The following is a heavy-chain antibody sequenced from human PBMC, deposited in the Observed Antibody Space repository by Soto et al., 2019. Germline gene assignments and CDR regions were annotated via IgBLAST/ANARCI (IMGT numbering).Heavy chain of an antibody. J-gene: IGHJ4*02. V-gene: IGHV3-74*01. Sequence: EVQLVESGGGLVQPGGSLRLSCAASGFTFSGSWMHWVRQAPGKGLVWVSRINGDGSGTSYADFVKGRFTISRDDAKNTLFLQMNGLRAEDTAVYYSARGIFGSGTANDYWGQGIRVTVSS. CDR1: GFTFSGSW. CDR2: INGDGSGT. D-gene: IGHD3-10*01. CDR3: ARGIFGSGTANDY.